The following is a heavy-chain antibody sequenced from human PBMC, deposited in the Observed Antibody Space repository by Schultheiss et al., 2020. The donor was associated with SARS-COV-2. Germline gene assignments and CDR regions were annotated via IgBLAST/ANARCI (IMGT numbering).Heavy chain of an antibody. CDR3: ARVRWELSPLDY. J-gene: IGHJ4*02. CDR2: INPNSGGT. D-gene: IGHD1-26*01. V-gene: IGHV1-2*02. Sequence: ASVKVSCKASGYTFTGYYMHWVRQAPGQGLEWMGWINPNSGGTNYAQKFQGRVTMTRDTSISTAYMELSRLRYDDTAVYYCARVRWELSPLDYWGQGTLVTVSS. CDR1: GYTFTGYY.